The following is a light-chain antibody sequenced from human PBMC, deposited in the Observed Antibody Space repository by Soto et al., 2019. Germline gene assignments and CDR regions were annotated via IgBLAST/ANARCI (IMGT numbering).Light chain of an antibody. Sequence: DIHLTQSPSFLSASVGDRVTITCRASQGIASSLAWYQQKAGKAPKLLIYAASTLESGVPSRFSGSGPGTEFTLTISSLQPEYFGIYYCQQFNSYPLTFGGGTKVEIK. V-gene: IGKV1-9*01. CDR2: AAS. CDR1: QGIASS. CDR3: QQFNSYPLT. J-gene: IGKJ4*01.